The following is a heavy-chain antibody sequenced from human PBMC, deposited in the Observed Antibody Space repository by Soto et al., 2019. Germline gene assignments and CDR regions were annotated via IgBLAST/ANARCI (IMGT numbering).Heavy chain of an antibody. CDR3: GRVRVDNAVGGFDP. Sequence: EVQLVQSGAEVKKPGESLRISWKGSGYSFTTYWITWVRQVPGKGLEWMGRIDPSDSYANYCPSFQGHVTMSADKSTSTVYLEWSRLKASDTAMYYCGRVRVDNAVGGFDPWGQGTLVTVSS. CDR1: GYSFTTYW. V-gene: IGHV5-10-1*03. CDR2: IDPSDSYA. J-gene: IGHJ5*02. D-gene: IGHD5-12*01.